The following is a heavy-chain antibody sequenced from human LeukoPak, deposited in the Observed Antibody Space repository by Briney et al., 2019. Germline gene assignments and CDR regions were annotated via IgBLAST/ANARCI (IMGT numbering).Heavy chain of an antibody. CDR2: ILTSGTT. D-gene: IGHD1-26*01. CDR3: ARLRVSGSYLYYFDY. CDR1: NGSISSYH. Sequence: SETLSLTRTASNGSISSYHWSWVRQPPGKGLEWIGYILTSGTTNYNPSLKSRLTISVDTSKNQFTLKLSSVTAADTAVYYCARLRVSGSYLYYFDYWGQGTLVTVSS. V-gene: IGHV4-4*09. J-gene: IGHJ4*02.